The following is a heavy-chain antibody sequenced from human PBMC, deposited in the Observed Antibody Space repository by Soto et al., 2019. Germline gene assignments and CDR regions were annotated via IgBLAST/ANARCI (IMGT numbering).Heavy chain of an antibody. CDR3: AISRGLYYYDSSGYPPEGMDV. CDR2: IIPIFGTA. V-gene: IGHV1-69*13. J-gene: IGHJ6*02. D-gene: IGHD3-22*01. Sequence: GASVKVSCKASGGTFSSYAISWVRQAPGQGLEWMGGIIPIFGTANYAQKFQGRVTITADESTSTAYMELSSLRSEDTAVYYCAISRGLYYYDSSGYPPEGMDVWGQGTTVTVS. CDR1: GGTFSSYA.